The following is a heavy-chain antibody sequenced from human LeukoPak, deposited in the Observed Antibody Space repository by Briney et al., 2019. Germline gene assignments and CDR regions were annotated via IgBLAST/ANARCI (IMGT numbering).Heavy chain of an antibody. J-gene: IGHJ4*02. D-gene: IGHD2-21*02. V-gene: IGHV3-23*01. CDR2: ISGSGGST. Sequence: GGSLRLSCAASGFTFSSYAMSWVRQAPGKGLEWVSAISGSGGSTYYADSVKDRFTISRDNSKNTLYLQMNSLRAEDTAVYYCAKVPAAYCGGDCYYDYWGQGTLVTVSS. CDR1: GFTFSSYA. CDR3: AKVPAAYCGGDCYYDY.